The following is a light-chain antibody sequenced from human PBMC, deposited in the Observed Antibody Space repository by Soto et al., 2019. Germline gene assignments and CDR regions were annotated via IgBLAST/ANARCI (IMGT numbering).Light chain of an antibody. CDR1: QSISSW. V-gene: IGKV1-5*03. J-gene: IGKJ4*01. Sequence: DIQMSQSPSTLAASGGDRVTITCRASQSISSWLAWYQQKPGKAPKLLIYKASSLESGVPSRFSGSGSGTDFTLTLSSLQPEDFATHYCQQLNSYPRTFGGGTQVDIK. CDR2: KAS. CDR3: QQLNSYPRT.